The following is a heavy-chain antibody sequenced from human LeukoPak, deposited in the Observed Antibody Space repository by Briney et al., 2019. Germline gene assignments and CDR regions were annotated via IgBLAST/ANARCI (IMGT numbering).Heavy chain of an antibody. Sequence: PSETLSLTCTVSGGSISSYFWSWIRQPPGKRLEWIGYIYYSGSTNYNPSLKSRVTISVDTSKNQFSLKLSSVTAADTAVYYCARHADGYNVDYWGQGTLVTVSS. CDR2: IYYSGST. CDR3: ARHADGYNVDY. V-gene: IGHV4-59*08. D-gene: IGHD5-24*01. J-gene: IGHJ4*02. CDR1: GGSISSYF.